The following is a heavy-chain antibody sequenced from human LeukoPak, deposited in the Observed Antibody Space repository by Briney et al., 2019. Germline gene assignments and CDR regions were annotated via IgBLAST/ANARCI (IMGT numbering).Heavy chain of an antibody. J-gene: IGHJ6*02. D-gene: IGHD6-13*01. Sequence: PGGSLRLSCAASGFTLRSYWMSWVRQAPGKGLEWVANIKQDGSEKYYVDSVKGRFTISRDNAKNSLYLQMNSLRAEDTAVYYCARVLDRPYSSSWYGDYYYGMDVWGQGTTVTVSS. CDR1: GFTLRSYW. V-gene: IGHV3-7*01. CDR3: ARVLDRPYSSSWYGDYYYGMDV. CDR2: IKQDGSEK.